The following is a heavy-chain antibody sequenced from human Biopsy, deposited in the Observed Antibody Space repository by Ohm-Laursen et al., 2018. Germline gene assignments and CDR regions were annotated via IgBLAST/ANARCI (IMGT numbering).Heavy chain of an antibody. J-gene: IGHJ4*02. V-gene: IGHV4-59*01. CDR1: GGSITDDY. D-gene: IGHD7-27*01. CDR2: ISKGGAT. CDR3: ARLTGDPSY. Sequence: GTLSLTCTVSGGSITDDYWSWIRQSPGKGLEWIGFISKGGATTYNPSLKSRATISVDTSKNQFSLKVISVTAADTAVYYCARLTGDPSYWGQGILVTVSS.